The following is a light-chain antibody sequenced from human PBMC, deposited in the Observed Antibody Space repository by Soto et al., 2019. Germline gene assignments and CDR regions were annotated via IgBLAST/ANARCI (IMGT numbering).Light chain of an antibody. CDR2: AVS. CDR1: SSDIGSYDH. J-gene: IGLJ1*01. Sequence: QSVLTQPASASGSPGQSITISCSGTSSDIGSYDHVAWYQQFPGKSPKLIIYAVSDRPSGVSDRLSGSKSGISASLTISGLQTEDEADYYCISYTDRQSYLFGTGTKV. V-gene: IGLV2-14*03. CDR3: ISYTDRQSYL.